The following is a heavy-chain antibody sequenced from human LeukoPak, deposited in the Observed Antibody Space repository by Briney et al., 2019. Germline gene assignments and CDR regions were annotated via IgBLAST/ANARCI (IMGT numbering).Heavy chain of an antibody. CDR1: GFTFSSYA. CDR2: ISGSGGST. CDR3: AKWEMAPPRFDY. D-gene: IGHD5-24*01. J-gene: IGHJ4*02. Sequence: GGSLRLSCAASGFTFSSYAMSWVRQAPGKGQEWVSAISGSGGSTYYADSVKGRFTISRDNSKNTLYLQMNSLRAEDTAVYYCAKWEMAPPRFDYWGQGTLVTVSS. V-gene: IGHV3-23*01.